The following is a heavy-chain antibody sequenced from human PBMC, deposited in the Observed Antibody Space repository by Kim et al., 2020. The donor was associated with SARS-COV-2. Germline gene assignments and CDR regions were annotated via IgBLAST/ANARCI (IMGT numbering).Heavy chain of an antibody. Sequence: YAQKFQGRVTMTRDTSTSTVYMELSSLRSEDTAVYYCAPYNSSSGNWFDPWGQGTLVTVSS. CDR3: APYNSSSGNWFDP. V-gene: IGHV1-46*01. D-gene: IGHD6-6*01. J-gene: IGHJ5*02.